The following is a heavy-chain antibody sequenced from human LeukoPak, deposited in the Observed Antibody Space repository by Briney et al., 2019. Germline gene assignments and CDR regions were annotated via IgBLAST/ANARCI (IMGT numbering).Heavy chain of an antibody. Sequence: ASVKVSCKASGGTFSSYAISWVRQAPGQGLEWMGGIIPIFGTANYAQKFQGGVTITADESTSTAYMELCSLRSEDTAVYYCARYSGYEGNWFDPWGQGTLVTVSS. CDR3: ARYSGYEGNWFDP. CDR2: IIPIFGTA. V-gene: IGHV1-69*01. D-gene: IGHD5-12*01. J-gene: IGHJ5*02. CDR1: GGTFSSYA.